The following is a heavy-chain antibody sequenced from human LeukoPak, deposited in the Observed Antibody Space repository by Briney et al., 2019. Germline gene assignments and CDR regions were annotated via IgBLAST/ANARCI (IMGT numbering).Heavy chain of an antibody. CDR3: ARDGSSWYGGFDP. V-gene: IGHV3-7*01. Sequence: PGGSLRLSCAASGFTFSSYWMSWARQAPGKGLEWVANIKQDGSEKYYVDSVKGRFTISRDNAKNSLYLQMNSLRAEDTAVYYCARDGSSWYGGFDPWGQGTLVTVSS. CDR2: IKQDGSEK. J-gene: IGHJ5*02. D-gene: IGHD6-13*01. CDR1: GFTFSSYW.